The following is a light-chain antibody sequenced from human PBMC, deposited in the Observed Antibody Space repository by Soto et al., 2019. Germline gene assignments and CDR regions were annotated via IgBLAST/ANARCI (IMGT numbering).Light chain of an antibody. Sequence: QSALTQPASVSGSPGQSITISCIGTSSDVGGYNYVSWYQQHPGKAPKLMIYEVTNRPSGVSNRFSGSKSDNTASLTISGLQAEDEADYFCSSYTTSSTLVFGGGTKLPVL. V-gene: IGLV2-14*01. CDR3: SSYTTSSTLV. CDR1: SSDVGGYNY. CDR2: EVT. J-gene: IGLJ2*01.